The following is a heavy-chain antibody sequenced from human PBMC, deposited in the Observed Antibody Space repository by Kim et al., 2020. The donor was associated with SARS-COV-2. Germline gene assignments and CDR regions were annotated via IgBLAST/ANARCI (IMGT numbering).Heavy chain of an antibody. D-gene: IGHD3-10*01. CDR2: IIPIFGTA. CDR3: ALKNPFGSGSYDYYYGMDV. J-gene: IGHJ6*02. Sequence: SVKVSCKASGGTFSSYAISWVRQAPGQGLEWMGGIIPIFGTANYAQKFQGRVTITADESTSTAYMELSSLRSEDTAVYYCALKNPFGSGSYDYYYGMDVWGQGTTVTVSS. V-gene: IGHV1-69*13. CDR1: GGTFSSYA.